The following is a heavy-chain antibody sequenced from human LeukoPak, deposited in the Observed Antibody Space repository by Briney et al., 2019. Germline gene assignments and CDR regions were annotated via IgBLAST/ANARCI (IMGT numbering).Heavy chain of an antibody. D-gene: IGHD2-2*02. J-gene: IGHJ4*02. CDR3: ARDSGCSSTSCYTGGDY. CDR1: GFTVSSNY. V-gene: IGHV3-53*01. CDR2: IYSGGST. Sequence: QPGGSLRLSGAASGFTVSSNYMSWVRQAPGKGLEWVSVIYSGGSTYYADSVKGRFTISRDNAKNSLYLQMNSLRAEDTAVYYCARDSGCSSTSCYTGGDYWGQGTLVTVSS.